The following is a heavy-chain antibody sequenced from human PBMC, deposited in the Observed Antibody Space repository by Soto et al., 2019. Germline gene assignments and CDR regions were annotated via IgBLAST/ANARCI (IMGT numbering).Heavy chain of an antibody. J-gene: IGHJ5*02. Sequence: PSETLSLTCIVSGASIGSRSSYWGWIRQPPGKGLEWVGTFYSGSTYNNPSLKSRVTISVDTSKNQFSPKLSSVAAEDTAIYYCATTRGIAVGGSFDHWGQGTLVTVSS. CDR2: FYSGST. CDR3: ATTRGIAVGGSFDH. V-gene: IGHV4-39*01. CDR1: GASIGSRSSY. D-gene: IGHD6-13*01.